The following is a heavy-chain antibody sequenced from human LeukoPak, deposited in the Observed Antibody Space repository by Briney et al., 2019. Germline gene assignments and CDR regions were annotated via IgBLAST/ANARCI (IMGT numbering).Heavy chain of an antibody. CDR2: ISGSGGST. CDR1: GFTFSSYA. Sequence: GGSLRLSCAASGFTFSSYAMSWVRQAPGKGLEWVSAISGSGGSTYYADSVKGRFTISRDNSKNTLYLQMNSLRAEDTAVYYCAKDQDVVVPAAHQRGYYNWFDPWGQGTLVTVSS. J-gene: IGHJ5*02. V-gene: IGHV3-23*01. CDR3: AKDQDVVVPAAHQRGYYNWFDP. D-gene: IGHD2-2*01.